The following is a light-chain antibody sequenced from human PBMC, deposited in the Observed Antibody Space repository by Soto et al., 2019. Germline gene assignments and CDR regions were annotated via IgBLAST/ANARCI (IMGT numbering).Light chain of an antibody. CDR3: HQYGSSPLT. Sequence: EIVMTQSPATLSVSPGERVTLSCRASQSVSSSLAWYQQKPGQAPRLLIYGASSRATGIPDRFSGSGSGTDFTLTISRLEPEDFAVYYCHQYGSSPLTFGGGTKVDIK. V-gene: IGKV3-20*01. J-gene: IGKJ4*01. CDR2: GAS. CDR1: QSVSSS.